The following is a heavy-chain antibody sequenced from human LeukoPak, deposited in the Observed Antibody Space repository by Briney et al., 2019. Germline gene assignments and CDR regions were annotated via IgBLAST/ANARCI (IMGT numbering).Heavy chain of an antibody. J-gene: IGHJ4*02. CDR3: ARDAGYGYDRFDY. CDR2: IKEDGSEK. Sequence: GGSLRLSCAASGFIFSSYWMAWVRQAPGKGLEWVANIKEDGSEKNYVDSVKGRFTISRDNAKNSLYLQMNSLRAEDTAVYYRARDAGYGYDRFDYWGQGTQVTVSS. D-gene: IGHD5-18*01. CDR1: GFIFSSYW. V-gene: IGHV3-7*01.